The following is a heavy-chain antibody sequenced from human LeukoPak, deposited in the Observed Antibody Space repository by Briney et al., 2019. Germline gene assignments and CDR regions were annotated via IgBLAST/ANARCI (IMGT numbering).Heavy chain of an antibody. CDR2: IYYSGST. J-gene: IGHJ4*02. Sequence: SETLSLTCTVSGGSISSYYWSWIRQPPGKGLEWIAYIYYSGSTNYNPSLKSRVTISVDTSKNQFSLRLSSVTAADTAVYYCAREGGWLQLDYWGQGTLVTVSS. CDR1: GGSISSYY. CDR3: AREGGWLQLDY. D-gene: IGHD5-24*01. V-gene: IGHV4-59*01.